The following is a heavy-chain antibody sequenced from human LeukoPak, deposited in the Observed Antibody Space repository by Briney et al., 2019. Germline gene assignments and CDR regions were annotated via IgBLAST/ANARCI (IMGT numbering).Heavy chain of an antibody. CDR3: ARDGAAVPVAY. Sequence: ASVKVSCKASGYTFTSYGISWVRQAPGQGLEWMGWISAYNGNTNYAQKFQGRVTMTRDTSISTAYMELSRLRSDDTAVYYCARDGAAVPVAYWGQGTLVTVSS. J-gene: IGHJ4*02. CDR1: GYTFTSYG. CDR2: ISAYNGNT. D-gene: IGHD6-13*01. V-gene: IGHV1-18*01.